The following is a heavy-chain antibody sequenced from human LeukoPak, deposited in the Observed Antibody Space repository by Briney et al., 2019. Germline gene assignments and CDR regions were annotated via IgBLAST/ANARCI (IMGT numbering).Heavy chain of an antibody. CDR1: GYTFTSYD. J-gene: IGHJ3*02. D-gene: IGHD6-13*01. CDR2: MNPNSGNT. Sequence: ASVKVSCKASGYTFTSYDINWVRQATGQGLEWMGWMNPNSGNTGYAQKFQGRVTMTRNTSISTAYMELSSLRSEDTAVYYCARGIAAAGTRLGFDIWGQGTMVTVSS. CDR3: ARGIAAAGTRLGFDI. V-gene: IGHV1-8*01.